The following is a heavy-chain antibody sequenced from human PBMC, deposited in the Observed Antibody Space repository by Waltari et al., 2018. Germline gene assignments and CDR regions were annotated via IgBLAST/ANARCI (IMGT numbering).Heavy chain of an antibody. CDR2: VNSYGSST. V-gene: IGHV3-74*01. CDR3: ARGGGSYSGY. J-gene: IGHJ4*02. CDR1: GFTFSSYW. D-gene: IGHD1-26*01. Sequence: EVQLVESGGGLVQPGGSLRLSCAASGFTFSSYWMHWVRQAPGKGLVWVSRVNSYGSSTSYADSVKGRFTISRDNAKNTLYLQMNSRRAEDTAVYYCARGGGSYSGYWGQGTLVTVSS.